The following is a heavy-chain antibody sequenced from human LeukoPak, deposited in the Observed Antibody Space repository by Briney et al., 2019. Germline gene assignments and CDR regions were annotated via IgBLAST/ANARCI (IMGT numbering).Heavy chain of an antibody. J-gene: IGHJ4*02. D-gene: IGHD4-17*01. Sequence: TGGSLRLSCAASGFTFSNYWMNWVRQAPGKGLEWVANIKRDGSEKYYVDSVKGRFTISRDNAKNLLYLQMNSLRAEDTAVYYCVKTAYGDYGYFDYWGQGTLVTVSS. CDR1: GFTFSNYW. V-gene: IGHV3-7*03. CDR2: IKRDGSEK. CDR3: VKTAYGDYGYFDY.